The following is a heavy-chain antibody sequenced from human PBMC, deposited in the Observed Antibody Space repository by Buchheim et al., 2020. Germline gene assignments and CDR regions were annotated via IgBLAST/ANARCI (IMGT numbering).Heavy chain of an antibody. V-gene: IGHV3-43D*03. D-gene: IGHD1-26*01. CDR2: ISWDGGST. Sequence: EVQLVESGGVVVQPGGSLRLSCAASGFTFDDYAMHWVRHAPGKGLEWVSLISWDGGSTYYADSVKGRFTISRDNSKTSLYLQMNSLRAEGTALYYCAKDIGKHYYYYGMDVWGQGTT. CDR1: GFTFDDYA. CDR3: AKDIGKHYYYYGMDV. J-gene: IGHJ6*02.